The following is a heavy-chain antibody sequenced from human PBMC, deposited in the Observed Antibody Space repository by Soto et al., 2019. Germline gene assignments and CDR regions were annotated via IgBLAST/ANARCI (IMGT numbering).Heavy chain of an antibody. D-gene: IGHD2-2*03. CDR1: GYTFTDYY. J-gene: IGHJ3*02. CDR2: INPNSGGT. V-gene: IGHV1-2*02. Sequence: ASVKVSCKTSGYTFTDYYMHWVRQAPGQGLEWMGWINPNSGGTIYAQKFQGRVTMTRDTSISTANMELSRLRSDGTAVYYCARGRGYCSGTSCYIDAFDIWGQGTMVTVSS. CDR3: ARGRGYCSGTSCYIDAFDI.